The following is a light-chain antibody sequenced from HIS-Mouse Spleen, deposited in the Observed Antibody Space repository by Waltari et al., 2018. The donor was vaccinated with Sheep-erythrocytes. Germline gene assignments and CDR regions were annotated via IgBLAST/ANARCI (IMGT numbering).Light chain of an antibody. CDR3: AAWDDSLSGNWV. J-gene: IGLJ3*02. Sequence: QSVLTQPPSASGTPGQRVTISCSGSSSNIGRNYVSWYQQLPGTAPKLRIYMNNQRPSGVPDRFSGSKSGTSASLAISGLRSEDEADYYCAAWDDSLSGNWVFGGGTKLTVL. CDR1: SSNIGRNY. CDR2: MNN. V-gene: IGLV1-47*01.